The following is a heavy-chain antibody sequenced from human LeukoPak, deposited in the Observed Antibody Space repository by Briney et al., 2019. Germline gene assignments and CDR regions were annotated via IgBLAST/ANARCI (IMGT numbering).Heavy chain of an antibody. D-gene: IGHD6-19*01. Sequence: SETLSLTCTVSGGSISSYYWSWIRQPPGKGLEWIGYIYYSGSTNYNPSLKSRVTISVDTSKNQFSLKLSSVTAADTAVYYCANNGYSSGWYLIFWGQGTLVTVSS. CDR3: ANNGYSSGWYLIF. V-gene: IGHV4-59*08. CDR1: GGSISSYY. J-gene: IGHJ4*02. CDR2: IYYSGST.